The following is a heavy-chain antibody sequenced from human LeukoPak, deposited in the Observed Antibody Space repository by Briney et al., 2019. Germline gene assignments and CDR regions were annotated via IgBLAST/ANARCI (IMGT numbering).Heavy chain of an antibody. CDR3: ARVLDHDFWSGPYNWFDP. Sequence: ASVKVSCKASGYTFTSYAMNWVRQAPGQGLEWMGWINTNTGNPTYAQGFTGRFVFSLDTSVSTAYLQISSLKAEDTAVYYCARVLDHDFWSGPYNWFDPWGQGTLVTVSS. CDR2: INTNTGNP. D-gene: IGHD3-3*01. CDR1: GYTFTSYA. V-gene: IGHV7-4-1*02. J-gene: IGHJ5*02.